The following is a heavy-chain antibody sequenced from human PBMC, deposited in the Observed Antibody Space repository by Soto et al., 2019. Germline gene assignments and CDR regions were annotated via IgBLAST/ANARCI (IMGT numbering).Heavy chain of an antibody. CDR1: GFTFNNYA. Sequence: EVQLLESGGGLVQPGESLRLSCAASGFTFNNYAMSWVRQAQGKGLEWVSAISGSGGTTYYADSVKGRLTISRDNSKNTRYLQMNSLRAEDPAVYYCAKGRGSSTSRLSFDFWGQGTLVTVSS. V-gene: IGHV3-23*01. CDR3: AKGRGSSTSRLSFDF. J-gene: IGHJ4*02. CDR2: ISGSGGTT. D-gene: IGHD2-2*01.